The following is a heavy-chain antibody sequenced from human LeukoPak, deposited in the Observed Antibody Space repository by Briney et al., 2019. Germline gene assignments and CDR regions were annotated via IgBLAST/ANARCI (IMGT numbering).Heavy chain of an antibody. Sequence: GGSLRLSCTASGFTFGDYAMSWVRQAPGKGLEWVGFIRSKAYGGTTEYAASVKGRFTISRDDSKSIAYLQMNSLKTEDTAVYYCTSRRYSSSWFPFDYWGQGTLVTASS. V-gene: IGHV3-49*04. D-gene: IGHD6-13*01. CDR3: TSRRYSSSWFPFDY. CDR1: GFTFGDYA. CDR2: IRSKAYGGTT. J-gene: IGHJ4*02.